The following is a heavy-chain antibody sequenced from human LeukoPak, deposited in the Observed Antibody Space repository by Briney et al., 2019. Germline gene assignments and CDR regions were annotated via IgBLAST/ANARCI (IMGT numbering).Heavy chain of an antibody. V-gene: IGHV3-53*01. CDR1: GFTVSSNY. CDR3: ARDGRYYYDTSGPSLD. CDR2: IYSGGTT. J-gene: IGHJ4*02. D-gene: IGHD3-22*01. Sequence: GGSLRLSCAASGFTVSSNYMSWVRQAPGKGLEWVSVIYSGGTTYYADSVKGRFTISRDHSKNTLYLQMNSLRAEDTAVYHCARDGRYYYDTSGPSLDWGQGTLVTVSS.